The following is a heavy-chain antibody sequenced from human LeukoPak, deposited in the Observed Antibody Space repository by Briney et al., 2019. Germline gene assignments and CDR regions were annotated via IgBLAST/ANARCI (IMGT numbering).Heavy chain of an antibody. CDR2: INPNSGGT. CDR3: ARDRSPYSSSSDAFDI. Sequence: GASVKVSCKASGYTFTGYYMHWVRQAPGQGLEWMGWINPNSGGTNYAQKFQGRVTMTRDTSISTAYMELSRLRSGDTAVYYCARDRSPYSSSSDAFDIWGQGTMVTVSS. CDR1: GYTFTGYY. D-gene: IGHD6-6*01. J-gene: IGHJ3*02. V-gene: IGHV1-2*02.